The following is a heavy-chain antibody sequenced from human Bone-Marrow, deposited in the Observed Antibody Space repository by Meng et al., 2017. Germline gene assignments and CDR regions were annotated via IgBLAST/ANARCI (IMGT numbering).Heavy chain of an antibody. CDR3: ARASITMVRGVINQLDY. CDR1: GYTFTSYG. J-gene: IGHJ4*02. D-gene: IGHD3-10*01. Sequence: ASVKVSCKASGYTFTSYGISWVRQAPGQGLEWMGWISAYNGNTNYAQKLQGRVTITADESTSTAYMELSSLRSEDTAVYYCARASITMVRGVINQLDYWGQGTLVTVSS. CDR2: ISAYNGNT. V-gene: IGHV1-18*01.